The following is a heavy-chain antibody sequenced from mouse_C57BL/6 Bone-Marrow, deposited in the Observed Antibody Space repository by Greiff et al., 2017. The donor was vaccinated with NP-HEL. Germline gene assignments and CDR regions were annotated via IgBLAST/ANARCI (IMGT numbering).Heavy chain of an antibody. CDR1: GFNIKDDY. Sequence: EVQLVESGAELVRPGASVKLSCTASGFNIKDDYMHWVKQRPEQGLEWIGWIDPENGDTEYASKFQGKATITADTSSNTAYLQLSSLTSEDTAVYYCTTVEGGYGWGQGTTLTVSS. J-gene: IGHJ2*01. D-gene: IGHD2-2*01. CDR2: IDPENGDT. CDR3: TTVEGGYG. V-gene: IGHV14-4*01.